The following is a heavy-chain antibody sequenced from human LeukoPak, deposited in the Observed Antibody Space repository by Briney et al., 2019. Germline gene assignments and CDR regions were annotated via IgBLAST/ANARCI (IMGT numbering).Heavy chain of an antibody. Sequence: GSLRLSCAVTGFTLTNYLMNWVRQAPGKGPEWVASIRQDGGEKSYVDSVKGRFTISRDNTKNSLYLQMSSLRAEDTAVYYCARDGTAPGLYFDLWGQGTLVTVSS. CDR3: ARDGTAPGLYFDL. V-gene: IGHV3-7*01. J-gene: IGHJ4*01. D-gene: IGHD6-13*01. CDR2: IRQDGGEK. CDR1: GFTLTNYL.